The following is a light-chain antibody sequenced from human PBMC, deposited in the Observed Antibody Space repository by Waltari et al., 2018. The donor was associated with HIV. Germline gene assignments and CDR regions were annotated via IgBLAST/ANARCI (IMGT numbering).Light chain of an antibody. Sequence: SYVLTQPPSVSVAPGKTASITCGGNNIETKSVHWNQKEPGQAPVLVIYYDSDRPSGIPERFSGANAGSTATLTITRVEAGDEADYFCQVWDPTTDHMVFGGGTKLTVL. V-gene: IGLV3-21*04. CDR3: QVWDPTTDHMV. CDR1: NIETKS. J-gene: IGLJ3*02. CDR2: YDS.